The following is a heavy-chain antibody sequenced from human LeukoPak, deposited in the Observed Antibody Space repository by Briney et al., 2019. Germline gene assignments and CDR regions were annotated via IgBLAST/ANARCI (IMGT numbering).Heavy chain of an antibody. CDR3: AKDRHSYYYDSSGYPH. CDR1: GFSFSSYA. D-gene: IGHD3-22*01. CDR2: ISGSGGSK. V-gene: IGHV3-23*01. J-gene: IGHJ4*02. Sequence: GGSLRLSRAASGFSFSSYAMSWVRQAPGKGLEWVAAISGSGGSKYYADSVKGRFTISRDNDKNTLYLQMNSLRAEDTAVYYCAKDRHSYYYDSSGYPHWGQGTLVTVSS.